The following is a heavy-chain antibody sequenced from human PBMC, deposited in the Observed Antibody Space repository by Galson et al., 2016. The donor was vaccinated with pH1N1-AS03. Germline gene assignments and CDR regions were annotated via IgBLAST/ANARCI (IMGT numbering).Heavy chain of an antibody. J-gene: IGHJ3*02. Sequence: QSGAEVKKPGESLRISCQGSGYSFPSYWINWVRQMPGKGLEWMGRIDPSDSYTNYSPSFQGHVTFSTDNSISTAYLQWNSLKASDTAMNYCARLIFRGRQNSGNAFDIWGQGTMVTVSP. CDR2: IDPSDSYT. CDR1: GYSFPSYW. D-gene: IGHD3-10*01. V-gene: IGHV5-10-1*01. CDR3: ARLIFRGRQNSGNAFDI.